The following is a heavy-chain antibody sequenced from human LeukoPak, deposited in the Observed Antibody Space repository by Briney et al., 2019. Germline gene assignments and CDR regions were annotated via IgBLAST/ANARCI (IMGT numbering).Heavy chain of an antibody. CDR3: ARERDCGSSSCVAYFFDY. V-gene: IGHV3-21*01. CDR2: ISGSSKYI. J-gene: IGHJ4*02. D-gene: IGHD2-2*01. Sequence: GGSLRLSCAASGFTFSTYGMDWVRQAPGKGLEWVSSISGSSKYIYYADSVKGRFTISRDTAKNSLFLEINSLRAEDTAMYYCARERDCGSSSCVAYFFDYWGQGALVTVSS. CDR1: GFTFSTYG.